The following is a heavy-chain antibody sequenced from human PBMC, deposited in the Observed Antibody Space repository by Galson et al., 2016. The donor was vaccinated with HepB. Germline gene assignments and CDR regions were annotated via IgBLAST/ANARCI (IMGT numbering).Heavy chain of an antibody. CDR1: GFVFSAYW. CDR2: INQDGNGR. Sequence: SLRLSCAASGFVFSAYWLSWVRQSPGKGLEWVASINQDGNGRYYVDSAKGRFIISRDNARTSLSLQMHSLRVDDTSIYYCVSGYTNGIWGPGTMVIVSS. V-gene: IGHV3-7*01. J-gene: IGHJ3*02. CDR3: VSGYTNGI. D-gene: IGHD5-12*01.